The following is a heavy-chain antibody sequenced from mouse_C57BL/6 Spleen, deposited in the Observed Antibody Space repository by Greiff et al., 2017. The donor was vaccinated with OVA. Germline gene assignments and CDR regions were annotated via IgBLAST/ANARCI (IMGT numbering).Heavy chain of an antibody. CDR2: IDPETGGT. CDR3: TRREYGNYGAMDD. J-gene: IGHJ4*01. Sequence: VQLQQSGAELVRPGASVTLSCKASGYTFTDYEMHWVKQTPVHGLEWIGAIDPETGGTAYNQTFKGKAILTADKSSSTAYMVLRSLTSEDSAVYYCTRREYGNYGAMDDWGQGTSVTVSS. D-gene: IGHD2-1*01. CDR1: GYTFTDYE. V-gene: IGHV1-15*01.